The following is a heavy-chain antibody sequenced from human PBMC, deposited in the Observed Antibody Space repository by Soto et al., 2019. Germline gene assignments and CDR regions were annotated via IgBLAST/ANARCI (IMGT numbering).Heavy chain of an antibody. D-gene: IGHD5-12*01. Sequence: QVQLVSSGAEVKKTGASVKVSCRASGYTFTDYYIHWVRQAPGQGLQWVGWINPNSGATEYAQKFQGRVTMTRDPSISTVYVEVTRLRSDDTALYFCARAAPLRYSGYALDHWGQGTRVTVST. CDR2: INPNSGAT. V-gene: IGHV1-2*02. CDR3: ARAAPLRYSGYALDH. CDR1: GYTFTDYY. J-gene: IGHJ4*02.